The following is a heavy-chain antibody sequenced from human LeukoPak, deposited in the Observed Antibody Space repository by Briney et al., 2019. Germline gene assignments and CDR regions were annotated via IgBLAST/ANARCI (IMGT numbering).Heavy chain of an antibody. CDR3: AKDIVLREVVIPAGSFDY. Sequence: PGRSLRLSCAASGFTFDDYAMHWVRQAPGKGLEWVSGISWNSGSIGYADSVKGRFTISRDNAKNSLYLQMNSLRAEDTALYYCAKDIVLREVVIPAGSFDYWGQGTLVTVPS. CDR2: ISWNSGSI. CDR1: GFTFDDYA. D-gene: IGHD2-2*01. J-gene: IGHJ4*02. V-gene: IGHV3-9*01.